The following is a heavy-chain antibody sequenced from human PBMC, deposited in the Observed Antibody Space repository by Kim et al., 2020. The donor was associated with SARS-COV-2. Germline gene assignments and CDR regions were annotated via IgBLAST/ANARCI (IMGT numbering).Heavy chain of an antibody. D-gene: IGHD3-10*01. Sequence: GGSLRLSCAASGFTFSNYGMTWVRQTPGKGLEWVSSFTGDGLTHYADSVKGRFTISRDNSKNMLYLQMNSLRAEGTAVDYCGASHGAGSHFSYWDLGTLV. V-gene: IGHV3-23*01. CDR1: GFTFSNYG. J-gene: IGHJ4*02. CDR3: GASHGAGSHFSY. CDR2: FTGDGLT.